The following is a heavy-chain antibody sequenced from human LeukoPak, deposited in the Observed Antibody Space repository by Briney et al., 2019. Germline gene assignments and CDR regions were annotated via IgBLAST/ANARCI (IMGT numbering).Heavy chain of an antibody. D-gene: IGHD3-22*01. CDR1: GFTFSSYA. J-gene: IGHJ4*02. CDR2: ISYDGSNK. V-gene: IGHV3-30-3*01. CDR3: ARITYYYDSSGYPFDY. Sequence: GGSLRLSCAASGFTFSSYAMHWVRQAPGKGLEWVAVISYDGSNKYYADSVKGRFTISRDNSKNTLYLQMNSLRAEDTAVCYCARITYYYDSSGYPFDYWGQGTLVTVSS.